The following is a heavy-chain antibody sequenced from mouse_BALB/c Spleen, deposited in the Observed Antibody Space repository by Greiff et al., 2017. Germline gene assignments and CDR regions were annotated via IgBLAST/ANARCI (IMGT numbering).Heavy chain of an antibody. D-gene: IGHD1-1*01. J-gene: IGHJ4*01. Sequence: QVQLQQPGAELVKPGAPVKLSCKASGYTFTSYWMNWVKQRPGRGLEWIGRIDPSDSETHYNQKFKDKATLTVDKSSSTAYIQLSSLTSEDSAVYYCARDYGSSPYAMDYWGQGTSVTVSS. CDR2: IDPSDSET. CDR1: GYTFTSYW. V-gene: IGHV1-69*02. CDR3: ARDYGSSPYAMDY.